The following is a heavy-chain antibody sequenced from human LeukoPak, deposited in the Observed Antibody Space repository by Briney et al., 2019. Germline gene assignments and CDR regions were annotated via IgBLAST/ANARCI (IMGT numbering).Heavy chain of an antibody. D-gene: IGHD5-18*01. J-gene: IGHJ4*02. CDR2: VSHSGST. CDR1: GYSISSDYY. V-gene: IGHV4-38-2*02. Sequence: SETLSLTCTVSGYSISSDYYWGWIRQPPGKGLEWIASVSHSGSTYYNPSLKSRVTISVDTSKNQFSLKVTSVTAADTALYYCARERIERYTYASSDFDYWGRGTLVTVSS. CDR3: ARERIERYTYASSDFDY.